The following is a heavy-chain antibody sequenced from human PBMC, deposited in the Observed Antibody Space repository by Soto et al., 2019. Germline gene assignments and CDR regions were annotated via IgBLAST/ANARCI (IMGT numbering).Heavy chain of an antibody. CDR2: IKQDGSEI. Sequence: EVQLVESGGGLVQPGGSLRLSCAASGFSFSTYWMSWVRQAPGKGLEWVANIKQDGSEIYYVASVKGRFTISRDNAKNSLYLQMNSLRLEHAAVYYCALGDAYCTGSGYTCHPHWSDPWGQGTLVTVSS. CDR3: ALGDAYCTGSGYTCHPHWSDP. CDR1: GFSFSTYW. J-gene: IGHJ5*02. V-gene: IGHV3-7*01. D-gene: IGHD2-8*02.